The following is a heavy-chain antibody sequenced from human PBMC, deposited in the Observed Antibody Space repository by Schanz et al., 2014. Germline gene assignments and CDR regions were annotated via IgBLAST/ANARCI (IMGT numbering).Heavy chain of an antibody. V-gene: IGHV3-23*04. D-gene: IGHD3-10*01. J-gene: IGHJ3*02. CDR2: ISDSGDTA. CDR1: EFTFSTDA. Sequence: EVQLVESGGGVVRPGGSLRLSCAASEFTFSTDAMSWVRQAPGKGLEWLSVISDSGDTAYYADSVKGRFTISRDNAKNSLFLQMNSLRAEDTAVYYCAKGRFGELSAFDIWGQGTMVTVSS. CDR3: AKGRFGELSAFDI.